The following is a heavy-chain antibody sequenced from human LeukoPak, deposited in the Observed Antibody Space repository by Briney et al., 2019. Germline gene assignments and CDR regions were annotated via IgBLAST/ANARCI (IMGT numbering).Heavy chain of an antibody. CDR2: IYTSGST. CDR1: GGSISSYY. J-gene: IGHJ5*02. D-gene: IGHD5-24*01. CDR3: ARDGVEMATITPWFDP. V-gene: IGHV4-4*07. Sequence: SETLSLTCTVSGGSISSYYWSWIRQPAGKGLEWIGRIYTSGSTNYNPSLKSRVTMSVDTSKNQFSLKLSPVTAADTAVYYCARDGVEMATITPWFDPWGQGTLVTVSS.